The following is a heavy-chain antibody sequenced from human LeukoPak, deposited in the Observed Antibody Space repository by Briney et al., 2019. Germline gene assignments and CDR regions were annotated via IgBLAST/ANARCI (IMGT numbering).Heavy chain of an antibody. J-gene: IGHJ4*02. D-gene: IGHD6-6*01. CDR2: IIPILGIA. CDR3: LSSYLKYSSSGFDY. CDR1: GCTFSSYA. Sequence: SGKVSCKASGCTFSSYAISWVRQAPGQGLGWMGRIIPILGIAISPQKFQGRVTITPDKSTSTASMELSSRRAEEPAVYYSLSSYLKYSSSGFDYWGQGTLVTVSS. V-gene: IGHV1-69*04.